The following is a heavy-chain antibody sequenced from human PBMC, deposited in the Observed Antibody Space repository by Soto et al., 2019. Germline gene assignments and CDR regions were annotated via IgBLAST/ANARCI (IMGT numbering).Heavy chain of an antibody. J-gene: IGHJ3*02. CDR1: GGSFSGYY. Sequence: SETLSLTCAVYGGSFSGYYWSWIRQPPGKGLEWIGEINHSGSTNYNPSLKSRVTISVDTSKNQFSLKLSSVTAADTAVYYCARVGGGYDYPDAFDIWGQGTMVTVS. CDR2: INHSGST. V-gene: IGHV4-34*01. D-gene: IGHD5-12*01. CDR3: ARVGGGYDYPDAFDI.